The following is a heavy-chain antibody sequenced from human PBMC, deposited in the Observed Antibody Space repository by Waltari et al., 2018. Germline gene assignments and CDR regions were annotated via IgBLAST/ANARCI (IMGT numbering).Heavy chain of an antibody. D-gene: IGHD2-21*01. CDR2: INPSGGST. V-gene: IGHV1-46*01. Sequence: QVQLVQSGAEGKKPGASVNISCKPSEYTFASSYVHWVRQAPGQGLEWMGIINPSGGSTIYAQRFQGRVTMTRDTSTSTVYMELSSLKSEDTAVYYCATDTGALWMDVWGQGTTVTVSS. J-gene: IGHJ6*02. CDR3: ATDTGALWMDV. CDR1: EYTFASSY.